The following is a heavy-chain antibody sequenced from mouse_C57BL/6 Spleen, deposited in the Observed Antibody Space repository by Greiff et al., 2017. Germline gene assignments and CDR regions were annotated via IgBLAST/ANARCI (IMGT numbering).Heavy chain of an antibody. Sequence: VKLQESGAELVKPGASVKISCKASGYAFSSYWMNWVKQRPGKGLEWIGQIYPGDGDTNYNGKFKGKATLTADKSSSTAYMQLSSLTSEDSAVYFCARSPLYYGSSNWYFDVWGTGTTVTVSS. CDR3: ARSPLYYGSSNWYFDV. V-gene: IGHV1-80*01. CDR2: IYPGDGDT. D-gene: IGHD1-1*01. CDR1: GYAFSSYW. J-gene: IGHJ1*03.